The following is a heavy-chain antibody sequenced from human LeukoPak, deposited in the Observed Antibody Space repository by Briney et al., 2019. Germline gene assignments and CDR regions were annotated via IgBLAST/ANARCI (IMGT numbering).Heavy chain of an antibody. CDR1: GGSISSGSYY. Sequence: SQTLSLTCTVPGGSISSGSYYWSWIRQPAGKGLEWIGRVYTSGSTNYNPSLQSRVTISVDTSKNQFSLKLSSVTAADTAVYYCARVSSEWLVPDYWGQGTLVTVSS. CDR2: VYTSGST. CDR3: ARVSSEWLVPDY. J-gene: IGHJ4*02. D-gene: IGHD6-19*01. V-gene: IGHV4-61*02.